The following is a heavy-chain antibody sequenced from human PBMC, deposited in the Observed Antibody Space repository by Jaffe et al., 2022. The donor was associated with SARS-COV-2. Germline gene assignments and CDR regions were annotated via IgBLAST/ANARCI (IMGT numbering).Heavy chain of an antibody. CDR1: GFTFSDYY. Sequence: QVQLVESGGGLVKTGGSLRLSCAASGFTFSDYYMTWIRQAPGKGLEWVSYISTTSGFIKYTDSVKGRFTVSRDNAKNLLYLQMSSLRDEDTAMYYCARGLEQLGYWGQGTLVTVSS. J-gene: IGHJ4*02. CDR2: ISTTSGFI. CDR3: ARGLEQLGY. V-gene: IGHV3-11*06. D-gene: IGHD6-13*01.